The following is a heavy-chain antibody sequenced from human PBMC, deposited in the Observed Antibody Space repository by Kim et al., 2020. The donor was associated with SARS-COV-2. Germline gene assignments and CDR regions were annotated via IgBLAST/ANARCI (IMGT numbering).Heavy chain of an antibody. J-gene: IGHJ5*02. CDR1: GGSFSGYY. D-gene: IGHD2-15*01. CDR2: INHSGST. Sequence: SETLSLTCAVYGGSFSGYYWSWIRQPPGKGLEWIGEINHSGSTNYNPSLKSRVTISVDTSKNQFSLKLSSVTAADTAVYYCARSRNRSHYIHGRNWFDPWGQGTLVTVSS. V-gene: IGHV4-34*01. CDR3: ARSRNRSHYIHGRNWFDP.